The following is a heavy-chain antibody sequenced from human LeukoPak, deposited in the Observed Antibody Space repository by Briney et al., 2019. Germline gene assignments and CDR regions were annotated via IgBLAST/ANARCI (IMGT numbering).Heavy chain of an antibody. CDR3: AKDIEPATAGGGFDY. CDR2: ISWDGGST. V-gene: IGHV3-43D*03. Sequence: PGGSLRLSCVASGFTFDDYAMHWVRQAPGKGLEWVSLISWDGGSTYYADSVKGRFTISRDNSKNSLYLQMNSLRAEDTALYYCAKDIEPATAGGGFDYWGQGTLVTVSS. CDR1: GFTFDDYA. D-gene: IGHD3-16*01. J-gene: IGHJ4*02.